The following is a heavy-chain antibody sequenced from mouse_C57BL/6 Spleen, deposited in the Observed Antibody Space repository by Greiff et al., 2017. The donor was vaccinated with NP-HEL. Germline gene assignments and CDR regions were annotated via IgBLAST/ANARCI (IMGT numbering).Heavy chain of an antibody. J-gene: IGHJ3*01. CDR1: GYTFTSYG. CDR3: AREEQGDKRTWFAY. CDR2: IYPRSGNT. Sequence: QVQLKQSGAELARPGASVKLSCKASGYTFTSYGISWVKQRTGQGLEWIGEIYPRSGNTYYNEKFKGKATLTADKSSSTAYMELRSLTSEDSAVYFCAREEQGDKRTWFAYWGQGTLVTVSA. D-gene: IGHD3-3*01. V-gene: IGHV1-81*01.